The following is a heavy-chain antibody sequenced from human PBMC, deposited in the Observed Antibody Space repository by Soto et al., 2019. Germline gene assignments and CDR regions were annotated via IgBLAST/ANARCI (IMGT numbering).Heavy chain of an antibody. CDR1: GYTLTELS. CDR2: FDPEDGET. V-gene: IGHV1-24*01. D-gene: IGHD6-6*01. J-gene: IGHJ3*02. CDR3: ATVGGLHSSYAFDI. Sequence: ASVKVSCKVSGYTLTELSMHWVRQAPGKGLEWMGGFDPEDGETIYAQKFQGRVTMTEDTSTATAYMELSRLRSEDTVVYYCATVGGLHSSYAFDIWGQGTMVTVSS.